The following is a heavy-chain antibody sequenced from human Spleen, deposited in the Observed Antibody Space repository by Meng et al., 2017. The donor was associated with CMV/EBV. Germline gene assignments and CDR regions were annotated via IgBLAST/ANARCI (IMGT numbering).Heavy chain of an antibody. CDR3: ARDPPGKWEFDY. J-gene: IGHJ4*02. V-gene: IGHV3-7*01. D-gene: IGHD1-26*01. Sequence: GESLKISCAASGFTFRSYWMSWVRQAPGKGLEWVANIKQDGSEKNYVDSVKGRFSISRDNAKNSLYLQMNNLRAEDTAVYYCARDPPGKWEFDYWGQGTLVTVSS. CDR1: GFTFRSYW. CDR2: IKQDGSEK.